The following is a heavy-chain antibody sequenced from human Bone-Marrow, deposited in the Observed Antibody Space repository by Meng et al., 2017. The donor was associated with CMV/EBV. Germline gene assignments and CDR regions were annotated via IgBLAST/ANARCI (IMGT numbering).Heavy chain of an antibody. CDR1: GFTFSSYA. V-gene: IGHV3-23*01. D-gene: IGHD4-23*01. CDR2: ISGSGGST. Sequence: GGSLRLSCAASGFTFSSYAMSWVRQAPGKGLEWVSAISGSGGSTYYADSVKGRFTISRDNSKNTLYLKMNSLRAEDTAVYYCAKVFQSSVVVTRYWGQGTLVTVSS. CDR3: AKVFQSSVVVTRY. J-gene: IGHJ4*02.